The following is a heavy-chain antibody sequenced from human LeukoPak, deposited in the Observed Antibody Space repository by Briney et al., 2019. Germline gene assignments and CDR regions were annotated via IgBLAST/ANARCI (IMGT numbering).Heavy chain of an antibody. CDR1: GYSFTSYW. V-gene: IGHV5-51*01. Sequence: GESLKISCKGSGYSFTSYWIGWVRQMPGKGLEWMGIIYPGDSDTGYSPSFQGQVTISADKSISTAYLQWSSLKASDPAMYYCARVDIVVVVAATHPTYAFDIWGQGTMVTVSS. CDR2: IYPGDSDT. CDR3: ARVDIVVVVAATHPTYAFDI. D-gene: IGHD2-15*01. J-gene: IGHJ3*02.